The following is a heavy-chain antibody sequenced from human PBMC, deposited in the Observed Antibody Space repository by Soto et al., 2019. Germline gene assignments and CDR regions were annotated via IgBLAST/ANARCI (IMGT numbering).Heavy chain of an antibody. V-gene: IGHV4-31*03. CDR3: ARRATLRGGDFDY. Sequence: QVQLQESGPGLVKPSQTLSLTCTVSGGSISSGGYYWSWIRQHPGKGLEWIGYIYYSGSTYYNPSLKSRVTISVDTSKNPFSLTLSSVTAADTAVYYCARRATLRGGDFDYWGQGTLVTVSS. D-gene: IGHD4-17*01. J-gene: IGHJ4*02. CDR2: IYYSGST. CDR1: GGSISSGGYY.